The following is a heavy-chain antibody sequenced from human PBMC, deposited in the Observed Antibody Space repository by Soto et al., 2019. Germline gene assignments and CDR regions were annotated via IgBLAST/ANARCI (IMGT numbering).Heavy chain of an antibody. J-gene: IGHJ6*03. V-gene: IGHV3-66*01. CDR2: IYSGGST. CDR3: ARGGRDYYYYYYMDV. Sequence: EVQLVESGGGLVQPGGSLRLSCAASGFTVSSNYMSWVRQAPGKGLEWVSVIYSGGSTYYADSVKGRFTISRDNSENTLYLQMNSLRAEDTAVYYCARGGRDYYYYYYMDVWGKGTTVTVSS. CDR1: GFTVSSNY.